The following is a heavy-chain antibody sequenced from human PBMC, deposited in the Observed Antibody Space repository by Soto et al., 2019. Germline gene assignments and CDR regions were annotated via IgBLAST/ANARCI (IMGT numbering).Heavy chain of an antibody. J-gene: IGHJ4*02. D-gene: IGHD3-3*01. CDR3: ARDMAEWQRTFDY. CDR1: GFTFSSYG. CDR2: IWYDGSNK. Sequence: ESGGGVVQPGRSLRLSCAASGFTFSSYGMHWVRQAPGKGLEWVAVIWYDGSNKYYADSVKGRFTISRDNSKNTLYLQMNSLRAEDTAVYYCARDMAEWQRTFDYWGQGTLVTVSS. V-gene: IGHV3-33*01.